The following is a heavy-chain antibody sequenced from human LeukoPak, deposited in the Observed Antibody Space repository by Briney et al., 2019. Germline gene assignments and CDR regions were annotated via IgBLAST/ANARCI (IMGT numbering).Heavy chain of an antibody. D-gene: IGHD5-18*01. J-gene: IGHJ4*02. Sequence: ASVKVSCKTSGYTFSNYGISWVRQAPGQGLEWMGWISAYNGNTNYAQKFQGRVTMTTDTSTSTAYMELRSQRSDDTAVYSCARAVDTAMVTPDFDYWGQGTLVTVSS. CDR2: ISAYNGNT. CDR1: GYTFSNYG. CDR3: ARAVDTAMVTPDFDY. V-gene: IGHV1-18*01.